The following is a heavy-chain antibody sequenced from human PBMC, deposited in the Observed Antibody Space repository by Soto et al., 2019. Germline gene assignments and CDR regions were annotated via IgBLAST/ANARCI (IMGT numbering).Heavy chain of an antibody. Sequence: SETLSLTCTVSGGSISSSSYYWGWIRQPPGKGLEWIGSIYYSGSTYYNPSLKSRVTISVDTSKNQFSLKLSSVTATDTAVYYCATNLYDFWSGSVSDKEDYWGQGTLVTVSS. CDR3: ATNLYDFWSGSVSDKEDY. D-gene: IGHD3-3*01. CDR2: IYYSGST. CDR1: GGSISSSSYY. V-gene: IGHV4-39*01. J-gene: IGHJ4*02.